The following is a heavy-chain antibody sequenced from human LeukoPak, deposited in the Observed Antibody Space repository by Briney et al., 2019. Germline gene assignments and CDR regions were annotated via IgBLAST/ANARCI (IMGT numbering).Heavy chain of an antibody. CDR2: IYYSGST. Sequence: SETLSLTCTVSGGSISSSSYYWGWIRQPPGKGLEWIGSIYYSGSTYYNPSLKSRVTISVDTSKNQFSLKLSSVTAADTAVYYCARDSLWFGTTFDPWGQGTLVTVSS. D-gene: IGHD3-10*01. V-gene: IGHV4-39*07. J-gene: IGHJ5*02. CDR3: ARDSLWFGTTFDP. CDR1: GGSISSSSYY.